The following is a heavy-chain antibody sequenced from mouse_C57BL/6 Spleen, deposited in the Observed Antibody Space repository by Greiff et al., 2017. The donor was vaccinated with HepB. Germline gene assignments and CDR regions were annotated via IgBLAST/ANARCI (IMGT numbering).Heavy chain of an antibody. CDR2: INYDGSST. Sequence: EVMLVESEGGLVQPGSSMKLSCTASGFTFSDYYMAWVRQVPEKGLEWVANINYDGSSTYYLDSLKSRFIISRDNAKNILYLQMSSLKSEDTATYYCARDLDSSGYVSYFDYWGQGTTLTVSS. CDR1: GFTFSDYY. V-gene: IGHV5-16*01. D-gene: IGHD3-2*02. J-gene: IGHJ2*01. CDR3: ARDLDSSGYVSYFDY.